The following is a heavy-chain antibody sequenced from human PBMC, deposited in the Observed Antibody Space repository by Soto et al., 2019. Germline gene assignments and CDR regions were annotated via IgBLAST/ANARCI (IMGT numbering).Heavy chain of an antibody. V-gene: IGHV1-69*13. Sequence: ASVKVSCKASGGTFSSYAISWVRQAPGQGLEWMGGITPIFGTANYAQKFQGRVTITADESTSTAYMELSSLRSEDTAVYYCARVPIVLREHWFDPWGQGTLVTVSS. CDR1: GGTFSSYA. D-gene: IGHD2-8*01. J-gene: IGHJ5*02. CDR3: ARVPIVLREHWFDP. CDR2: ITPIFGTA.